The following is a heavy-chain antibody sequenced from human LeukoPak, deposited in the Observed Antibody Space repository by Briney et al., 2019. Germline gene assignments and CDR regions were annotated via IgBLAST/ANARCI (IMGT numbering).Heavy chain of an antibody. V-gene: IGHV3-11*01. CDR3: ARDRMITFGGVIANYYFDY. CDR1: GFTFSDYY. CDR2: ISSSGSTI. D-gene: IGHD3-16*02. J-gene: IGHJ4*02. Sequence: GGSLRLSCAASGFTFSDYYMSWIRQAPGKGLEWVSYISSSGSTIYYADSVKGRFTISRDNAKNSLYLQMNSLRAEDTAVYYCARDRMITFGGVIANYYFDYWGQGTLVTVSS.